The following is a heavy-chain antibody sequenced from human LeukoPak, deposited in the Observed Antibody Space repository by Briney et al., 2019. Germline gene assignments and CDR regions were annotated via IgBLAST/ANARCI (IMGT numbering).Heavy chain of an antibody. J-gene: IGHJ1*01. CDR3: ARYLDYGGNSRVFQH. CDR1: GGSLSAYY. Sequence: SETLTLTCAVYGGSLSAYYWTWIRQPPGKGLEWVGEINHGGSTNYNPSLKSRVTISIDTSKNQFSLKLSYVTAADTAFYYCARYLDYGGNSRVFQHWGQGTLVTVSS. V-gene: IGHV4-34*01. CDR2: INHGGST. D-gene: IGHD4-23*01.